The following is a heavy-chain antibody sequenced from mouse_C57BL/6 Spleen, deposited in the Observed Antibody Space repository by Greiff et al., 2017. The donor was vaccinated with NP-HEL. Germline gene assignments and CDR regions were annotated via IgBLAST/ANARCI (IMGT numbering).Heavy chain of an antibody. J-gene: IGHJ2*01. CDR2: INPSTGGT. CDR3: ARGEGSSPHFDY. V-gene: IGHV1-42*01. D-gene: IGHD1-1*01. Sequence: EVKLQESGPELVKPGASVKISCKASGYSFTGYYMNWVKQSPEKSLEWIGEINPSTGGTTYNQKFKAKATLTVDKSSSTAYMQLKSLTSEDSAVYDWARGEGSSPHFDYWGQGTTLTVSS. CDR1: GYSFTGYY.